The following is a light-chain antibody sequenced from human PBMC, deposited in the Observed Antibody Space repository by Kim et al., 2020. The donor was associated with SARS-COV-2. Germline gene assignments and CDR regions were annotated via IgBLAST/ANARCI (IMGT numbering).Light chain of an antibody. Sequence: SPGGRAPLSCRASQSVSSDLAWYQQKPGQAPRLRIYDASNRATGIPARFSGSGSGTDFTLTISSLEPEDFAVYYCQQRSNWPPWTFGQGTKVDIK. CDR3: QQRSNWPPWT. CDR2: DAS. J-gene: IGKJ1*01. CDR1: QSVSSD. V-gene: IGKV3-11*01.